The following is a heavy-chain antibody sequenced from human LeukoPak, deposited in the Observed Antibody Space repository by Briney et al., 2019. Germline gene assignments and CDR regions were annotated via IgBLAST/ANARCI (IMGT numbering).Heavy chain of an antibody. J-gene: IGHJ4*02. Sequence: GGSLRLSCAASGFTFSNYAMHWVRQAPGKGLEWVAVISYDGSNKYYADSVKGRFTISRDNSKNTLYLQMNSLRAEDTAVYYCARDIVVDYWGQGTLVTVSS. CDR1: GFTFSNYA. V-gene: IGHV3-30*04. D-gene: IGHD2-15*01. CDR3: ARDIVVDY. CDR2: ISYDGSNK.